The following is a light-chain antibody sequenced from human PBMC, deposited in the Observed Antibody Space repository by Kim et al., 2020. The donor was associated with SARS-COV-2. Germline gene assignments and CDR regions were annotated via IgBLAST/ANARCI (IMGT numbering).Light chain of an antibody. V-gene: IGLV2-14*01. CDR3: SSYIRGSTNYV. Sequence: SITITSTGPSSDVYGYKYASWYQQHPGKAPNLVIYEVDNRPSGVSIRFSGSKSGNTASLTISGLQAEDEADYYCSSYIRGSTNYVFGTGTKVTVL. CDR2: EVD. J-gene: IGLJ1*01. CDR1: SSDVYGYKY.